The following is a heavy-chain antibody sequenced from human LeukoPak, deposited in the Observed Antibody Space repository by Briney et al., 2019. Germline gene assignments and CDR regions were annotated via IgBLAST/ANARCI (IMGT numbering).Heavy chain of an antibody. Sequence: NPSETLSLTCTVSGGSISSYYWSWIRQPPGKGLEWIGYIYYSGSTNYNPSLKSRVTISVDTSKNQFSLKLSSVTAADTAVYYCARRRYYYDSSGEDWGQGTLVTVSS. D-gene: IGHD3-22*01. CDR3: ARRRYYYDSSGED. J-gene: IGHJ4*02. CDR2: IYYSGST. CDR1: GGSISSYY. V-gene: IGHV4-59*12.